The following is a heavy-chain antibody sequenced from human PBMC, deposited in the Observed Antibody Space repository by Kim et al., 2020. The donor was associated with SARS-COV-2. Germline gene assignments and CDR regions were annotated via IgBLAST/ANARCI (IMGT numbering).Heavy chain of an antibody. D-gene: IGHD6-19*01. J-gene: IGHJ4*02. V-gene: IGHV3-74*01. CDR3: ARALAVAGTGGYY. Sequence: YADSVKGRFTISRDNAKNTVYLQRNSLGAEDTAVYYCARALAVAGTGGYYWGQGTLVTVSS.